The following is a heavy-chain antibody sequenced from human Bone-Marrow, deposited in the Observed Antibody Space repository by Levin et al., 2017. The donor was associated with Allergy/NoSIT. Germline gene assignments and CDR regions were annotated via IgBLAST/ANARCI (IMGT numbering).Heavy chain of an antibody. CDR2: FDPEDGET. J-gene: IGHJ6*02. Sequence: ASVKVSCKVSGYTLTELSMHWVRQAPGKGLEWMGGFDPEDGETIYAQKFQGRVTMTEDTSTDTAYMELSSLRSEDTAVYYCATTGITMVRGVIRIVDYYYYGMDVWGQGTTVTVSS. CDR1: GYTLTELS. V-gene: IGHV1-24*01. CDR3: ATTGITMVRGVIRIVDYYYYGMDV. D-gene: IGHD3-10*01.